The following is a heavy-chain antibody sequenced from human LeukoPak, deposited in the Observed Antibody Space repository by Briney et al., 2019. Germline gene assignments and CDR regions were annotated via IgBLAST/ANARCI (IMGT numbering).Heavy chain of an antibody. CDR1: GYKLTNNW. J-gene: IGHJ5*02. CDR3: VRFALTSSLDH. Sequence: GESLKISCKISGYKLTNNWIGWVRQVPGKGLEWMGLTYPGYSDAKYSPSFQGQVTLSVDASIGTAYLQLSGLRASDTAIYYCVRFALTSSLDHWGQGTLVTVSS. CDR2: TYPGYSDA. D-gene: IGHD6-13*01. V-gene: IGHV5-51*01.